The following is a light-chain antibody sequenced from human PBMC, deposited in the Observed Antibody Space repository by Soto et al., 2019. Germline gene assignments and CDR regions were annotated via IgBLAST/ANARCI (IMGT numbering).Light chain of an antibody. J-gene: IGLJ1*01. Sequence: QCVLTQPPSASGTPGQRVTISCSGSSSNIGSNTVNWYQQLPGTAPKLLIYSNNQRPSGVPDRFSGSKSGTSASLAISGLQSEVEADYYCAAWDDSLNGLYVFGTGTKATVL. CDR2: SNN. V-gene: IGLV1-44*01. CDR3: AAWDDSLNGLYV. CDR1: SSNIGSNT.